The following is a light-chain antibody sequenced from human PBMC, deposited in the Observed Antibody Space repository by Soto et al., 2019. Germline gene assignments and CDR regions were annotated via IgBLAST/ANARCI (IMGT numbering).Light chain of an antibody. CDR3: QHYGSSPRWT. Sequence: EIVLTQSPGTLSLSPGERATLSCRASQSISSSYLAWYQQKPGQAPRLLIYGASSRATGIPDRFSGSGSGTDFTLTISRLEPEDFAVYYCQHYGSSPRWTFGQGTKLEIK. J-gene: IGKJ2*01. CDR1: QSISSSY. CDR2: GAS. V-gene: IGKV3-20*01.